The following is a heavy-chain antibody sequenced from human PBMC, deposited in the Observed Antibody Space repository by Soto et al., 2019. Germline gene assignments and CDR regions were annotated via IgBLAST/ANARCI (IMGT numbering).Heavy chain of an antibody. CDR2: IYYSGST. D-gene: IGHD3-10*01. CDR3: ARVWGGAFDI. V-gene: IGHV4-59*01. CDR1: GGSISGYY. J-gene: IGHJ3*02. Sequence: SETLSLTCTVSGGSISGYYWSWIRQPPGKGLEWIGYIYYSGSTNYNPSLKSRVTISVDTSKNQFSLKLSSVTAADTAVYYCARVWGGAFDIWGKGTMVTVSS.